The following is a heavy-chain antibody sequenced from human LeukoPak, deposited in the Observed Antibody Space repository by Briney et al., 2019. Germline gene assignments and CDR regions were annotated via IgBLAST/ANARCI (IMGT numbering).Heavy chain of an antibody. J-gene: IGHJ4*02. Sequence: GGSLRLSCAASGFTFSSYGMHWVRQAPGKGLEWVSVIYVGGTTYYADSVRGRFTISRDNSKNTLYLQMSSLRAEDTAVYYCARDPDYGDNWGLGTLVIVSS. CDR1: GFTFSSYG. CDR2: IYVGGTT. CDR3: ARDPDYGDN. D-gene: IGHD4/OR15-4a*01. V-gene: IGHV3-53*01.